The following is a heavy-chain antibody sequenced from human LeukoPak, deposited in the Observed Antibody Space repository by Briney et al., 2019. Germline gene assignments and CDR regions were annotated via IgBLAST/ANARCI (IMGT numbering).Heavy chain of an antibody. V-gene: IGHV1-69*13. CDR3: ARANAGTLANFDY. D-gene: IGHD2-8*01. CDR1: GGTFSSYA. J-gene: IGHJ4*02. Sequence: SVKVSCKASGGTFSSYAISWVRQAPGQGLEWMGGIIPIFGTANYAQKFQGRVTITADESTSTAYMELGSLRSEDTAVYYCARANAGTLANFDYWGQGTLVTVSS. CDR2: IIPIFGTA.